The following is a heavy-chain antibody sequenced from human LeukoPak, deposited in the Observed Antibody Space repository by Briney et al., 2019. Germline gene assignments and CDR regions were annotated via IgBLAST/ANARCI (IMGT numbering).Heavy chain of an antibody. V-gene: IGHV4-59*08. D-gene: IGHD1-26*01. CDR1: GFTFDDYA. Sequence: GSLRLSCAASGFTFDDYAMHWVRQVPGKGLDWIGYIHDTGSTNYNPSLKSRVSISVDRSESQFSLHLSSVTAADTAVYFCARVEPYSYYFGMDVWGRGTTVTVSS. CDR3: ARVEPYSYYFGMDV. J-gene: IGHJ6*02. CDR2: IHDTGST.